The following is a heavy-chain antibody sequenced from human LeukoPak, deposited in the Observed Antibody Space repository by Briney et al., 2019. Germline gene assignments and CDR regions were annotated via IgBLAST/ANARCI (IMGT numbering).Heavy chain of an antibody. Sequence: ASVKVSCKASGYTFTSYYMHWVRQAPGQGLEWMGIINPSGGSTSYAQKFQGRVTMTRDTSTSTVYMELSSLRSEDTAVYYCARDHPYYDILTGYFPLNWFDPWGQGTLVTVSS. D-gene: IGHD3-9*01. CDR1: GYTFTSYY. CDR3: ARDHPYYDILTGYFPLNWFDP. CDR2: INPSGGST. J-gene: IGHJ5*02. V-gene: IGHV1-46*01.